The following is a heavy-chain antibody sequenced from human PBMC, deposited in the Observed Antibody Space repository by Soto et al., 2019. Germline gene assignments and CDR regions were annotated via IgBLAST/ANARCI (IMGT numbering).Heavy chain of an antibody. CDR2: FDPEDGET. CDR3: ATAKITMVRGVPRINWFDP. D-gene: IGHD3-10*01. J-gene: IGHJ5*02. CDR1: GYTFTGYY. V-gene: IGHV1-24*01. Sequence: ASVKVSCKASGYTFTGYYMHWVRQAPGKGLEWMGGFDPEDGETIYAQKFQGRVTMTEDTSTDTAYMELSSLRSEDTAVYYCATAKITMVRGVPRINWFDPWGQGTLVTVSS.